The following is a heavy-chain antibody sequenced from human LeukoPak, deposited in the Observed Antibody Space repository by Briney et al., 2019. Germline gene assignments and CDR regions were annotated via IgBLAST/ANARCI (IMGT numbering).Heavy chain of an antibody. D-gene: IGHD5-18*01. J-gene: IGHJ4*02. CDR3: ARGGIGSYGPDY. Sequence: GGSLILSCAASAFTFSDYWMSWVRQAPGKGLEWVANIKGDESEKNYVDSVKGRFTISRDNTKNSLYLQMNSLRAEDTAVYYCARGGIGSYGPDYWGQGTLVTVSS. CDR1: AFTFSDYW. V-gene: IGHV3-7*05. CDR2: IKGDESEK.